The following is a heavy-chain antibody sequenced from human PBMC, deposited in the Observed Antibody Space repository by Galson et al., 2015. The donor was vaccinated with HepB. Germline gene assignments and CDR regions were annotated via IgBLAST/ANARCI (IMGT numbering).Heavy chain of an antibody. J-gene: IGHJ1*01. CDR3: ARGRRITYYYGSGSLQH. CDR2: INPNSGGT. CDR1: GYTFTGYY. V-gene: IGHV1-2*04. D-gene: IGHD3-10*01. Sequence: SVKVSCKASGYTFTGYYMHWVRQAPGQGLEWMGWINPNSGGTNYAQKFQGWVTMTRDTSISTAYMELSRLRSDDTAVYYCARGRRITYYYGSGSLQHWGQGTLVTVSS.